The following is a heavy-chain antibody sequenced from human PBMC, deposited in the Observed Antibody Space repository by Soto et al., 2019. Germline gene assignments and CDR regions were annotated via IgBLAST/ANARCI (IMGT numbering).Heavy chain of an antibody. J-gene: IGHJ4*02. Sequence: PGGSLRLSCAASGFTFSSHGMHWVRQGPGKGLEWVALISHDGSNKYNADSVEGRFTISRDNSKNTLYLQMNSLRAEDTAVYYCASTRGAYSSSADFDYWGQGILVTVSS. D-gene: IGHD6-6*01. CDR1: GFTFSSHG. V-gene: IGHV3-30*03. CDR3: ASTRGAYSSSADFDY. CDR2: ISHDGSNK.